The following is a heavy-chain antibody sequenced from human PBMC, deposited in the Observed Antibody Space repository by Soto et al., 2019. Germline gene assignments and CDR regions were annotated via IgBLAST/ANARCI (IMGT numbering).Heavy chain of an antibody. J-gene: IGHJ5*02. D-gene: IGHD3-3*01. CDR2: IYHSGST. CDR1: GGSISSGGYS. CDR3: ARGITIFGVVTPPGWFDP. V-gene: IGHV4-30-2*01. Sequence: SETLSLTCAVSGGSISSGGYSWSWIRQPPGKGLEWIGYIYHSGSTYYNPSLKSRVTISVDRSKNQFSLKLSSVTAADTAVYYCARGITIFGVVTPPGWFDPWGQGTLVTVSS.